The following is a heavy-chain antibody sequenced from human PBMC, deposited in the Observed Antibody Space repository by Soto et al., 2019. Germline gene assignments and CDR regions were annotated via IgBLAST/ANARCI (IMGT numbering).Heavy chain of an antibody. Sequence: GESLKISCKASVYDFSTHWIGWVRHMPGKGRQWMAIIYPSDSDTKYSPSFQGHVTISVDKSIRTAYLQWSGLQASDSAKYYCARLFTDAEFWDYFDYWGPGTPGTVS. J-gene: IGHJ4*02. D-gene: IGHD3-3*01. CDR3: ARLFTDAEFWDYFDY. V-gene: IGHV5-51*01. CDR2: IYPSDSDT. CDR1: VYDFSTHW.